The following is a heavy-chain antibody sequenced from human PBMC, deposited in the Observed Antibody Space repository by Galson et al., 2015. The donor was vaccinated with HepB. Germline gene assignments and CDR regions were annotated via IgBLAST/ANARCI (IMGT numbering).Heavy chain of an antibody. CDR3: ARAGDEGYCSGGSCYQNWFDP. Sequence: QSGAEVKKPGESLRISCKGSGYSFTSYWISWVRQMPGKGLEWMGRIDPSDSYTNYSPSFQGHVTISADKSISTAYLQWSSLKASDTAMYYCARAGDEGYCSGGSCYQNWFDPWGQGTLVTVSP. CDR1: GYSFTSYW. CDR2: IDPSDSYT. J-gene: IGHJ5*02. V-gene: IGHV5-10-1*01. D-gene: IGHD2-15*01.